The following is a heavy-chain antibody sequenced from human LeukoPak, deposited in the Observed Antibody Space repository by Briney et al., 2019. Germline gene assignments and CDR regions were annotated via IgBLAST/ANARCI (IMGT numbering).Heavy chain of an antibody. D-gene: IGHD5-18*01. CDR2: IYSTGST. CDR1: GSSIRNYY. Sequence: SETLSLTCTVSGSSIRNYYWSWIRQPVGKGLEWIGRIYSTGSTNYNPSLKSRVTMSVDTSKNQLSLRLTSVTAADTAVYYCARDEVYSYGFDYYHYYMNIWGKGTTVTISS. V-gene: IGHV4-4*07. CDR3: ARDEVYSYGFDYYHYYMNI. J-gene: IGHJ6*03.